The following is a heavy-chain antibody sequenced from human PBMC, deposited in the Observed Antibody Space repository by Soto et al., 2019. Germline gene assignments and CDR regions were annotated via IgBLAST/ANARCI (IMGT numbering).Heavy chain of an antibody. CDR3: ARLPMASRRRYSGMDV. CDR1: GYSFTSYW. CDR2: IDPSDSYT. J-gene: IGHJ6*04. D-gene: IGHD2-8*01. Sequence: GDSLKISCKGSGYSFTSYWITWVRQMPGKGLEWMGRIDPSDSYTNYSPSFQGHVTISADKSISTAYLQWSSLKASDTAMYYCARLPMASRRRYSGMDVWGKGTTVTVSS. V-gene: IGHV5-10-1*01.